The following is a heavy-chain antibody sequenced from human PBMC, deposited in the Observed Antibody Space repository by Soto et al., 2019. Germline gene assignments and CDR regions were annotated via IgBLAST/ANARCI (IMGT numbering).Heavy chain of an antibody. CDR1: GGSISSGGYY. CDR3: AKEELVAVACRYAFDP. D-gene: IGHD6-19*01. CDR2: IYYSGST. Sequence: TLSPTCTVSGGSISSGGYYWSSIRQHPGKGLEWIGYIYYSGSTYYNPSLKSRVTISVDTTTHQFSLKLSSVTAADTAVYYCAKEELVAVACRYAFDPWGQGTLVTVSS. J-gene: IGHJ5*02. V-gene: IGHV4-31*03.